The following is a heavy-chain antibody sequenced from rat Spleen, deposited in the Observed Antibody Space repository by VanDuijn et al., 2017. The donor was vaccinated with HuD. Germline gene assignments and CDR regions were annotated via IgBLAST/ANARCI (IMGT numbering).Heavy chain of an antibody. Sequence: EVQLVETGGGLVQPGKSLKLSCVASGFTFSSYWMYWIRQAPGEGLEWISSISPDGASTYYPDSVRGRLTISRDNAENTVYLQMNSLRSEDTATYYCATDQGYGGYSAYWYFDFWGPGTMVTVSS. V-gene: IGHV5-58*01. CDR3: ATDQGYGGYSAYWYFDF. J-gene: IGHJ1*01. CDR1: GFTFSSYW. CDR2: ISPDGAST. D-gene: IGHD1-11*01.